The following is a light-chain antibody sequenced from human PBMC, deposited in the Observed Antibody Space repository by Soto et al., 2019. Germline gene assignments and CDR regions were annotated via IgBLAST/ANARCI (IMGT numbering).Light chain of an antibody. CDR3: SSYTSSSTV. J-gene: IGLJ3*02. CDR1: SSDVGGYNY. Sequence: QSALTQPASVYGSPVQSITISCNGTSSDVGGYNYVSWYQQHPGKAPKRMIYEVSNRPSGGSNRFSGSKSGNTASLTISGLQAEDEADYYCSSYTSSSTVFGGGTKLTVL. V-gene: IGLV2-14*01. CDR2: EVS.